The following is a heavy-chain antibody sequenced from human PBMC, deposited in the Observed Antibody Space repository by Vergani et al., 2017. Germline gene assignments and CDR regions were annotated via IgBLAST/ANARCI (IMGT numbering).Heavy chain of an antibody. CDR3: ARGETRTDWFDP. Sequence: QVQVQESGPGVVKPSESLSLTCTVSGGSISSFYWTWIRQTAERRLEWMGRVYPSGTTNYNPSLNGRVTIFVDKSKNLLSLRLNSVTAADTAVYYCARGETRTDWFDPWGQGTLVTVSS. CDR2: VYPSGTT. V-gene: IGHV4-4*07. J-gene: IGHJ5*02. D-gene: IGHD3/OR15-3a*01. CDR1: GGSISSFY.